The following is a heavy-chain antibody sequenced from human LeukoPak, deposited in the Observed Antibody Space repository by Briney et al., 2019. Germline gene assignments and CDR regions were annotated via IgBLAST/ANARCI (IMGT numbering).Heavy chain of an antibody. D-gene: IGHD2-2*01. CDR2: IYYSGST. J-gene: IGHJ5*02. V-gene: IGHV4-30-4*01. CDR1: GGSISSGDYY. Sequence: PSETLSLTCTVSGGSISSGDYYWSWIRQPPGKGLEWIGYIYYSGSTYYNPSLKSRVTISVDTSKNQFSLKLSSVTAADTAVYYCARGEAIGWFDPWGQGTLVTVSS. CDR3: ARGEAIGWFDP.